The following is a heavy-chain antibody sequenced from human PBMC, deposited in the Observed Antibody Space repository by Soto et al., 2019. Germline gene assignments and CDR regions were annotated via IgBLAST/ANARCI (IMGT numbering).Heavy chain of an antibody. CDR2: IYYSGST. Sequence: PSETLSLTCTVSGGSISSSSYYWGWIRQPPGKGLEWIGSIYYSGSTYYNPSLKSRVTISVDTSKNQFSLKLSSVTAADTAVYYCASGDCSSTSCYFYYYYYMDVWGKGTTVTVSS. J-gene: IGHJ6*03. D-gene: IGHD2-2*01. CDR3: ASGDCSSTSCYFYYYYYMDV. V-gene: IGHV4-39*01. CDR1: GGSISSSSYY.